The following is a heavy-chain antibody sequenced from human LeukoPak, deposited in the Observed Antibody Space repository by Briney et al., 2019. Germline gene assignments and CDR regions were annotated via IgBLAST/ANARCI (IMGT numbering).Heavy chain of an antibody. CDR2: IYAGDSDT. D-gene: IGHD3-22*01. CDR3: ARPDYYDSSGYSDY. J-gene: IGHJ4*02. V-gene: IGHV5-51*01. CDR1: GYSFSSYL. Sequence: GEFLKISCECAGYSFSSYLIGWVRQTPGKGVEWRGIIYAGDSDTSYSPSFQGQVTISAAKSISTAYLQWSSLKASDTAMYYCARPDYYDSSGYSDYWGQGTLVTVSS.